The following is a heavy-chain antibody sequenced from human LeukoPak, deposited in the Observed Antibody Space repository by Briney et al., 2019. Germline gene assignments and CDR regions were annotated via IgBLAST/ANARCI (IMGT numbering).Heavy chain of an antibody. D-gene: IGHD6-13*01. CDR3: ARVVAGQLEDYFDY. Sequence: GGSLRLSCAASGFTFSSYSMNWVRQAPGKGLEWVSSISSSSYIYYADSVRGRFTISRDNSKNTLYLQMNSLRAEDTAVYYCARVVAGQLEDYFDYWGQGTLVTVSS. CDR2: ISSSSYI. V-gene: IGHV3-21*01. J-gene: IGHJ4*02. CDR1: GFTFSSYS.